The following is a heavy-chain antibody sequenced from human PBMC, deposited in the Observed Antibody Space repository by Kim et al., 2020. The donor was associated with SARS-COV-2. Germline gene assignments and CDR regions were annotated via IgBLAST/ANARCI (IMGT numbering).Heavy chain of an antibody. J-gene: IGHJ6*02. D-gene: IGHD3-10*01. CDR3: AGVPILLWFGEPQTSYYGVDV. Sequence: SETLSLTCTVSGGSVSSGSYYWSWIRQPPGKGLEWIGYIYYSGSTYYNPSLKSRVTISVDTSKNQYSLKLSSVTAADTAVYYCAGVPILLWFGEPQTSYYGVDVWGQGTTVTVSS. CDR2: IYYSGST. V-gene: IGHV4-61*01. CDR1: GGSVSSGSYY.